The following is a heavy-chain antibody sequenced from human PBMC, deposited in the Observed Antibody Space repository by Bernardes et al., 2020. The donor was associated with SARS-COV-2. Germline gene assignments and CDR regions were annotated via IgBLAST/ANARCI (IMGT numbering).Heavy chain of an antibody. J-gene: IGHJ4*02. CDR1: GYTFTSYA. V-gene: IGHV1-3*01. D-gene: IGHD4-17*01. CDR2: INAVNGNT. CDR3: ARAAPMTTLTFDY. Sequence: AAVKDSCKACGYTFTSYAMHWVRQAPGQRLEGMGWINAVNGNTKYSQKFQGRVTITRDTSASTDYIELSSLRSEDTAVYYCARAAPMTTLTFDYWGQGTLVTVSS.